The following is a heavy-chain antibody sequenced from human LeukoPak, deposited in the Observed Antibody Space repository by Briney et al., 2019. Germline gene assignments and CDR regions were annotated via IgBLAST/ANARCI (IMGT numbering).Heavy chain of an antibody. CDR3: ARGPYNSGVYMGY. Sequence: GGSLRLSCAASGFTSSSYEMNWVRQAPGKGLEWVSYISSSGSTIYYADSVKGRFTISRDNAKNSLYLQMNSLRAEDTAVYYCARGPYNSGVYMGYWGQGTLVTVSS. V-gene: IGHV3-48*03. J-gene: IGHJ4*02. CDR1: GFTSSSYE. CDR2: ISSSGSTI. D-gene: IGHD5-24*01.